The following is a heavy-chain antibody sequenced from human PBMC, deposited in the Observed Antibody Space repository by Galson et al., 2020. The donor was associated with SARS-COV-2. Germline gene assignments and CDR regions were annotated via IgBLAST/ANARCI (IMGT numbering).Heavy chain of an antibody. CDR2: INPNSGGT. Sequence: ASVKVSCKASGYTFTDYNIHWVRQVPRQRLEWMGWINPNSGGTTSAQMFQGRVTMTSDTSITTAYMELSRLTSDDVAVYYCARRNTNSWRLDYWDQGTLVTVSA. CDR3: ARRNTNSWRLDY. V-gene: IGHV1-2*02. CDR1: GYTFTDYN. J-gene: IGHJ4*02. D-gene: IGHD6-13*01.